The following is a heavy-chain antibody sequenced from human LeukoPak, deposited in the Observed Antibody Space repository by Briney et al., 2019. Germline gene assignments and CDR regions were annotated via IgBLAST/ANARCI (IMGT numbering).Heavy chain of an antibody. CDR2: ISGYNGNT. V-gene: IGHV1-18*01. D-gene: IGHD6-19*01. J-gene: IGHJ4*02. CDR3: ARAPVAVAGAAVWY. CDR1: GYTFTSYG. Sequence: GASVKVSCKASGYTFTSYGISWVRQAPGQGLEWMGWISGYNGNTNYAKKLQGRVTMTTDTSASTAYMELRSLRPDDTALYYCARAPVAVAGAAVWYWGQGTLVTVSS.